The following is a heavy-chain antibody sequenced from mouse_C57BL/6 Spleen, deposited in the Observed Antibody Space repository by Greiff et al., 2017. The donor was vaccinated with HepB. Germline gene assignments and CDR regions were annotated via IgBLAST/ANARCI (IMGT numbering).Heavy chain of an antibody. J-gene: IGHJ2*01. CDR3: ARDGYYYGDYFDY. D-gene: IGHD2-3*01. V-gene: IGHV3-6*01. CDR1: GYSITSGYY. Sequence: EVQLQESGPGLVKPSQSLSLTCSVTGYSITSGYYWNWIRQFPGNKLEWMGYISYDGSNNYNPSLKNRISITRDTSKNQFFLKLNSVTTEDTATYYCARDGYYYGDYFDYWGQGTTLTVSS. CDR2: ISYDGSN.